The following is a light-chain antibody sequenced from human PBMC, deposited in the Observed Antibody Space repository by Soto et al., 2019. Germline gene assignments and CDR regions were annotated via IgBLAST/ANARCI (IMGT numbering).Light chain of an antibody. CDR2: GAF. J-gene: IGKJ5*01. Sequence: DIRMTQYTPSLXSXLGDXGTTXXGASQEISSLLAWYQQKPGKAPKLLIYGAFTWKNGVPSRFSGSRPGTDFTLTISSLQPEDLATYYCQHFRSLPITFGQGTRMEI. V-gene: IGKV1-9*01. CDR3: QHFRSLPIT. CDR1: QEISSL.